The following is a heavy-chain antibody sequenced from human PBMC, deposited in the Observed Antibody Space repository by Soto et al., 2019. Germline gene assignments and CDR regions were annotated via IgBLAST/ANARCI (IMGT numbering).Heavy chain of an antibody. CDR1: GYTFTGYY. J-gene: IGHJ5*02. D-gene: IGHD2-15*01. CDR2: INPNSGGT. CDR3: ARVQEGYCSGGSCYSSHWFDP. Sequence: GPSVKVSCKASGYTFTGYYMHWVRQAPGQGLEWMGWINPNSGGTNYAQKFQGRVTMTRDTSISTAYMELSRLRSDDTAVYYCARVQEGYCSGGSCYSSHWFDPWGQGTLVTVSS. V-gene: IGHV1-2*02.